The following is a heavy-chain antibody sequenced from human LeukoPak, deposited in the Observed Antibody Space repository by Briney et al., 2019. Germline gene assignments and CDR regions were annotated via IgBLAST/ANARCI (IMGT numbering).Heavy chain of an antibody. Sequence: GESLKISCKASGYSFTTYWIGWVRQMPGKGLEWMGIIYPGDSDTKYSPSFQGQVTISADKSTNTAHLQWSSLKASDTAMYYCARHGDSSSWYCGRFSTPFDPWGQGTLVTVSS. V-gene: IGHV5-51*01. CDR3: ARHGDSSSWYCGRFSTPFDP. D-gene: IGHD6-13*01. CDR2: IYPGDSDT. CDR1: GYSFTTYW. J-gene: IGHJ5*02.